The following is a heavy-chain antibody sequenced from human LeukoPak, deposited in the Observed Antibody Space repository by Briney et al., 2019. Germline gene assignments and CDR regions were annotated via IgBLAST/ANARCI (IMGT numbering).Heavy chain of an antibody. CDR3: ARHFDGFGYFDY. CDR1: GFTVSGNY. D-gene: IGHD3-16*01. CDR2: ISSRGTTI. Sequence: PGGSLRLSCAASGFTVSGNYMNWVRQAPGKGLEWVSYISSRGTTIYYADSVKGRFTISRDNDKNSLYLQMNSLRADDTVVYYCARHFDGFGYFDYWGQGTLVTVSS. V-gene: IGHV3-11*04. J-gene: IGHJ4*02.